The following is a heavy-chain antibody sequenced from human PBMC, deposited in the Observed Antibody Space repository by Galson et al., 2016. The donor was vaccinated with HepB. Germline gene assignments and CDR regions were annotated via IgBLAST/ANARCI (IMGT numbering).Heavy chain of an antibody. CDR3: ARGRGYNWNDDRPFDY. J-gene: IGHJ4*02. CDR2: ISTSDIDT. D-gene: IGHD1-20*01. CDR1: GFTFSDYY. Sequence: SLRLSCAASGFTFSDYYMNWVRQAPGKGLEWVSYISTSDIDTNYADSVKGRFIISRDNAKSSLYLQMNSLRAADTAVYYCARGRGYNWNDDRPFDYWGQGTLVTVSS. V-gene: IGHV3-11*06.